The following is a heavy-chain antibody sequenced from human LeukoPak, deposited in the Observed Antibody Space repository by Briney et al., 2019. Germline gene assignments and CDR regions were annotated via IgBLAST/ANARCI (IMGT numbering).Heavy chain of an antibody. Sequence: ASETLSLTCTVSGGSISSYYWSWIRQPPGKGLESIGYVYYSGSTNYNPSLKSRVTISVDTSKNQFSLKLSSVTAADTAVYYCARSFDSSGYCYVHAFDIWGQGTMVTVSS. J-gene: IGHJ3*02. CDR3: ARSFDSSGYCYVHAFDI. D-gene: IGHD3-22*01. CDR1: GGSISSYY. CDR2: VYYSGST. V-gene: IGHV4-59*01.